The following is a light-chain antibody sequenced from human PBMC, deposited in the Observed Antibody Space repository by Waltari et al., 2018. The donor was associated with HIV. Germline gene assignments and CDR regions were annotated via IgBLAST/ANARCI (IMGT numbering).Light chain of an antibody. CDR2: AIA. CDR1: DSNIGAAYD. CDR3: QSYDNKLSATI. V-gene: IGLV1-40*01. J-gene: IGLJ2*01. Sequence: QSALTQAPSVSGAPGQRVTISCTGSDSNIGAAYDGHWYQHVPGTAPKLLYHAIADLPSGVPDRFSVSSSGSTASLAITGLQVEDEADYYCQSYDNKLSATIFGGGTKLTVL.